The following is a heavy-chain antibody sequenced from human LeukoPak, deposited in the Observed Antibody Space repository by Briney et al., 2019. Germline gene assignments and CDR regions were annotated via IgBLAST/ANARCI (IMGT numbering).Heavy chain of an antibody. V-gene: IGHV3-33*01. CDR1: GFTFSSYG. Sequence: GGSLRLSCAASGFTFSSYGIHWVRQAPGKGLEWVAVIWYDGSNKYYADSVKGRFTISRDNSKNTLYLQMNSLRAEDTAVYYCARDRIRYLGLPFDYWGQGTLVTVSS. CDR3: ARDRIRYLGLPFDY. CDR2: IWYDGSNK. J-gene: IGHJ4*02. D-gene: IGHD1-1*01.